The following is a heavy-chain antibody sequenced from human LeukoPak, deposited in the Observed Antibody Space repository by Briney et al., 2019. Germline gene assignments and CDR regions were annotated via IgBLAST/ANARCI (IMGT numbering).Heavy chain of an antibody. CDR1: GFSLTSYE. CDR2: FSSGGNAE. Sequence: PGGSLRLSCAASGFSLTSYEMNWVRQTPGRGLEWVSHFSSGGNAEYYADSVRGRFSMSRDNAKSSLYLEMNSLRAEDTAVYYCARDTVNGPFVISLDYWGQGALVTVSS. D-gene: IGHD2-8*01. V-gene: IGHV3-48*03. CDR3: ARDTVNGPFVISLDY. J-gene: IGHJ4*02.